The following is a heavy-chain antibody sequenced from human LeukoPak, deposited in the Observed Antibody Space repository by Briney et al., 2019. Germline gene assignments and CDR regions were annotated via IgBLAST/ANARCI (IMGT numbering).Heavy chain of an antibody. CDR1: GGSISSYY. CDR3: AREDVVPFYDAFDI. J-gene: IGHJ3*02. V-gene: IGHV4-59*12. D-gene: IGHD2-15*01. Sequence: SETLSLTCTVSGGSISSYYWSWIRQPPGKGLEWIGYVYYSGSTNYNPSLKSRVTISVDTSKNQFSLKLSSVTAADTAVYYCAREDVVPFYDAFDIWGQGTMVTVSS. CDR2: VYYSGST.